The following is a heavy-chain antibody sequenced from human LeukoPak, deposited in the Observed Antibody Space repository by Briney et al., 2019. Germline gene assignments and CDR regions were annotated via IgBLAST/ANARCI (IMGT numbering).Heavy chain of an antibody. CDR1: GFTFSRHW. D-gene: IGHD3-16*01. CDR3: ARFGDPSTTLDY. V-gene: IGHV3-7*01. J-gene: IGHJ4*02. CDR2: IRQDGNWR. Sequence: PGGSLRLSCAASGFTFSRHWMSWVRQAPGKGLEWVAHIRQDGNWRHHEDSVEGRLTISRDNAKNSLYLQMNSLRVEDTAVYYCARFGDPSTTLDYWGQGTRVTVSS.